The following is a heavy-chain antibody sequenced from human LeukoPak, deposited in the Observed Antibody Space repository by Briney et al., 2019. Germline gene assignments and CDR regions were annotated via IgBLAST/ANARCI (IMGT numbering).Heavy chain of an antibody. V-gene: IGHV1-18*01. D-gene: IGHD5-18*01. CDR1: GYTFTSYG. CDR3: ARDIAADTAMVTKRVDY. J-gene: IGHJ4*02. Sequence: ASVKVSCKASGYTFTSYGISWVRQAPGQGLEWMGWISAYNGNTNYAQKLQGRVTMTTDTSTSTACMELRSLRSDDTAVYYCARDIAADTAMVTKRVDYWGQGTLVTVSS. CDR2: ISAYNGNT.